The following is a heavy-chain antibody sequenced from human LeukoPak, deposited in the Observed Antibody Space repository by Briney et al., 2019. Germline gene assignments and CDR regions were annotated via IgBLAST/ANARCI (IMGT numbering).Heavy chain of an antibody. CDR2: INHSGST. D-gene: IGHD3-3*01. V-gene: IGHV4-34*01. J-gene: IGHJ6*03. CDR3: ASTPKSLEWCPPGGYYYMDV. CDR1: GGSFSGYY. Sequence: SETLSLTCAVYGGSFSGYYWSWIRQPPGKGLEWIGEINHSGSTNYNPSLKSRVTISVDTSKNQFSLKLSSVTAADTAVYYCASTPKSLEWCPPGGYYYMDVWGKGTTVTVSS.